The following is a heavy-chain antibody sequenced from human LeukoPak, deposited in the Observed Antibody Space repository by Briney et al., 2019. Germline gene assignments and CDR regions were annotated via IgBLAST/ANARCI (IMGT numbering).Heavy chain of an antibody. CDR3: ARHMTPDGYNPYYYYYYGMDV. CDR2: IYYSGRT. J-gene: IGHJ6*02. D-gene: IGHD5-12*01. Sequence: PSETLSLTCAVPVDSLSSYFRSWVRQPPGKGLEWIGYIYYSGRTTYNPPTMCRVTISVDASKNQFSLKLSSVTAADTAVYYCARHMTPDGYNPYYYYYYGMDVWGQGTTVTVSS. V-gene: IGHV4-59*08. CDR1: VDSLSSYF.